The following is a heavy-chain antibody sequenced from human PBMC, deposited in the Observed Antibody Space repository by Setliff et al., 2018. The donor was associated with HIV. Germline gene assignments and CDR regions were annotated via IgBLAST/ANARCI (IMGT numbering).Heavy chain of an antibody. D-gene: IGHD3-16*01. CDR3: ASRTSYVPLYFYYMDV. J-gene: IGHJ6*03. CDR1: GGSISSGSDY. Sequence: LSLTCTVSGGSISSGSDYWSWIRQPAGKGLEWIGHIYPSGSTNYNPSLKSRVTISVDTSKNQISLKLSSVTAADTAVYYCASRTSYVPLYFYYMDVWGKGTTVTVSS. V-gene: IGHV4-61*09. CDR2: IYPSGST.